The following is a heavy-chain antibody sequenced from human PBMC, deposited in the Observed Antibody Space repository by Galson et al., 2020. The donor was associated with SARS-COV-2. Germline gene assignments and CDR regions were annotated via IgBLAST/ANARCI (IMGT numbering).Heavy chain of an antibody. V-gene: IGHV3-23*01. D-gene: IGHD2-2*01. Sequence: GESLKISCAASGFTITNYAMSWVRQATGKGLEWVSAISGTGGSTYYADSVKGRFTISRDNSKNTMYLQMNSLRGEDTAVYYCAKDDYCSSFSCRGWFDPWGQGTLVTVSS. CDR1: GFTITNYA. J-gene: IGHJ5*02. CDR2: ISGTGGST. CDR3: AKDDYCSSFSCRGWFDP.